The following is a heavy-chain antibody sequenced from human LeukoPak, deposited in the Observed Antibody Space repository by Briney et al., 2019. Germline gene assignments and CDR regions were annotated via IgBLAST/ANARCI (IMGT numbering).Heavy chain of an antibody. Sequence: ASETLSLTCTVSGGSISPYYWSWIRQPPGKGLEWIGYMSYSGSTNYNPSLKSRVTILGDTSKMQFSLKLSSVTAADTAVYYCASSGLIVAFDIWGQGTMITVSS. J-gene: IGHJ3*02. CDR1: GGSISPYY. CDR2: MSYSGST. V-gene: IGHV4-59*12. CDR3: ASSGLIVAFDI. D-gene: IGHD2-15*01.